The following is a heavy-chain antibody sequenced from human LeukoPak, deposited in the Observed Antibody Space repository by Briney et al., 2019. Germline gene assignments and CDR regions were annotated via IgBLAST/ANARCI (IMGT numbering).Heavy chain of an antibody. V-gene: IGHV3-23*01. CDR2: LSGSGGST. J-gene: IGHJ5*02. D-gene: IGHD3-10*01. Sequence: GGSLRLSCAASGFTFSSYAMSWVRQAPGKGLEWVSALSGSGGSTYYADSVKGRLTISRDNSKNTLYLQMNSLRAEDTAVYYCAKDSGQWLGERWFDPWGQGTLVTVSS. CDR3: AKDSGQWLGERWFDP. CDR1: GFTFSSYA.